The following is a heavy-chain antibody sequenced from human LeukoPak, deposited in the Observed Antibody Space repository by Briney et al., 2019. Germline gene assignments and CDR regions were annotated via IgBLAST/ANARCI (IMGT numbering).Heavy chain of an antibody. V-gene: IGHV4-4*07. J-gene: IGHJ4*02. CDR2: VSSSGST. CDR1: GDSISYFY. CDR3: ARGLQSYSSGHAGGY. D-gene: IGHD6-19*01. Sequence: ASETLSLTCSVSGDSISYFYWSWIRQAAGKGLEWIGRVSSSGSTDYNASLKSRVTISVDTSKNQFSLKLSSVTAADTAVYYCARGLQSYSSGHAGGYWGQGTLVTVSS.